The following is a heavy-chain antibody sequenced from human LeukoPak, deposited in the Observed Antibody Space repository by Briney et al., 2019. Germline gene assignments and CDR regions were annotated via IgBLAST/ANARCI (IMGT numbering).Heavy chain of an antibody. CDR1: GFTFSSYT. D-gene: IGHD1-26*01. Sequence: GWSLRLSCAASGFTFSSYTMNWVRQAPGKGLEWVSSISSSSSYIYYADSVKGRFSISRDNAKKSLYLQMNILRAEDTAVYYCARNGIVVAGYYFDYWGQGTPVTVSS. V-gene: IGHV3-21*01. J-gene: IGHJ4*02. CDR2: ISSSSSYI. CDR3: ARNGIVVAGYYFDY.